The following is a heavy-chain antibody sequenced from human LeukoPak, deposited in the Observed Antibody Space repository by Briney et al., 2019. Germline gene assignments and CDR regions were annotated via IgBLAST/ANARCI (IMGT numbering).Heavy chain of an antibody. V-gene: IGHV3-9*01. Sequence: GGSLRLSCVASGVTFDDFAMHWVRQTPGKGLEWVSGISWNSGSIGYADSVKGRFTISRDNAKNSLYLQMNSLRAEDTALYYCAKLFGASGSGAQQHYHYYGMDVWGQGTTVTVSS. D-gene: IGHD3-10*01. CDR3: AKLFGASGSGAQQHYHYYGMDV. CDR2: ISWNSGSI. CDR1: GVTFDDFA. J-gene: IGHJ6*02.